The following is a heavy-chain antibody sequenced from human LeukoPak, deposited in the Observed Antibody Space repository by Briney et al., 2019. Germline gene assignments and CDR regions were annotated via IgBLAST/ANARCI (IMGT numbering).Heavy chain of an antibody. CDR3: ARGGGIDY. V-gene: IGHV3-48*03. D-gene: IGHD6-25*01. CDR1: GFTFSIYE. Sequence: GGSLRLSCAASGFTFSIYEMNWVRQAPGKGLEWVSYISSSRSTIYYADSVKGRFTISRDNAKNSLYLQMNSLRAEDTAVYYCARGGGIDYWGQGTLVTVSS. CDR2: ISSSRSTI. J-gene: IGHJ4*02.